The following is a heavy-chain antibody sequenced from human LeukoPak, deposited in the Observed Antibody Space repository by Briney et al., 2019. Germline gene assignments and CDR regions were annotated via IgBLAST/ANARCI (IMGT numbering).Heavy chain of an antibody. Sequence: TSETLSLTCTVSGGSINSYYWSWIRQPPGKGLEWIGYMYYSGSTNYNPSLKSRVTISVDTSKNQFSLKLSSVTAADTAVYYCARTYSSSWFPVDYWGQGTLVTVSS. D-gene: IGHD6-13*01. CDR2: MYYSGST. CDR1: GGSINSYY. V-gene: IGHV4-59*08. J-gene: IGHJ4*02. CDR3: ARTYSSSWFPVDY.